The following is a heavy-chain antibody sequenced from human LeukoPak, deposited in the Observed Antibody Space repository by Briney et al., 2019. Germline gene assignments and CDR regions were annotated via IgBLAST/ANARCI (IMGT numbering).Heavy chain of an antibody. Sequence: GVSLKLSCAASGFTFSGSAMHWVRQPSEKGLKWVGHIRSKANNYATAYAASVKGRFTISRDDSKNTAYLQMSGLKTEDTAVYYCARHGNGLDYWGQGTLVTVSS. CDR3: ARHGNGLDY. CDR1: GFTFSGSA. D-gene: IGHD1-1*01. V-gene: IGHV3-73*01. J-gene: IGHJ4*02. CDR2: IRSKANNYAT.